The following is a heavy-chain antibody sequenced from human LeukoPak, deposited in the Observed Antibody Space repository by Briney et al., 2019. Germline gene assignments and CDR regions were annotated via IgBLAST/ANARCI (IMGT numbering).Heavy chain of an antibody. CDR1: GGTFSSYA. CDR3: ATSIGDAAAGTSYYYGMDV. Sequence: ASVKVSCKASGGTFSSYAISWVRQAPGQGPEWMGGIIPIFGTANYAQKFQGRVTITADESTSTAYMELSSLRSEDTAVYYCATSIGDAAAGTSYYYGMDVWGKGTTVTVSS. V-gene: IGHV1-69*13. D-gene: IGHD6-13*01. CDR2: IIPIFGTA. J-gene: IGHJ6*04.